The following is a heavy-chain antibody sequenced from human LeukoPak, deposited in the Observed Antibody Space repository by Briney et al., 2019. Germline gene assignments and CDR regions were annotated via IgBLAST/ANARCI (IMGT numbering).Heavy chain of an antibody. Sequence: PGGSLGLSCAASGFTFSSYAMHWVRQAPGKGLEWVAVISYDGSNKYYADSVKGRFTISRDNSKNTLYLQMNSLRAEDTAVYYCARARGNGQLVLVGPFDYWGQGTLVTVSS. CDR1: GFTFSSYA. V-gene: IGHV3-30*04. D-gene: IGHD6-13*01. CDR3: ARARGNGQLVLVGPFDY. CDR2: ISYDGSNK. J-gene: IGHJ4*02.